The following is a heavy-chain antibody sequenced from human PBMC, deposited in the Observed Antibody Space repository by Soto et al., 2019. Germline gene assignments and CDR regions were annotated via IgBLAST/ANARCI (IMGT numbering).Heavy chain of an antibody. CDR3: AKRYCTSTTCLSLDFYYYMDV. Sequence: GGSLRLSCAASGFSFINYALSWVRQPPGKGLEWVSGISGGGDSTYYADSVKGRFTISRDDPRNTLYLQMNSLRADDSAVYYCAKRYCTSTTCLSLDFYYYMDVWGKGTTVTVSS. J-gene: IGHJ6*03. V-gene: IGHV3-23*01. D-gene: IGHD2-2*01. CDR2: ISGGGDST. CDR1: GFSFINYA.